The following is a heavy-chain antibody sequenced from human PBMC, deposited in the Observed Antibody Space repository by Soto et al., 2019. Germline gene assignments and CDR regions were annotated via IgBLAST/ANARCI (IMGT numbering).Heavy chain of an antibody. D-gene: IGHD2-21*01. Sequence: SETLSLTCTVSGVSISKSTYYWGWIRQPPGKGLEWIGNIYYSGTTYYNPSLKSRVTISVDTSKNQFSLKLYSVTAADTAVYYCARIATLAYWGQGALVTLSS. CDR3: ARIATLAY. CDR2: IYYSGTT. CDR1: GVSISKSTYY. V-gene: IGHV4-39*01. J-gene: IGHJ4*02.